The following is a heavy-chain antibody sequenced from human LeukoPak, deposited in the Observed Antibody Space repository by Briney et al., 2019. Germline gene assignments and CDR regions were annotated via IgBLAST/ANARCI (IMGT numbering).Heavy chain of an antibody. D-gene: IGHD4-17*01. Sequence: SETLSLTCTVSGGSISSYYWSWIRQPAGKGLERIGRIYTSGSTNYNPSLKSRVTMSVDTSKNQFSLKLSSVTAADTAVYYCARKGVTTGAFDIWGQGTMVTVSS. V-gene: IGHV4-4*07. CDR3: ARKGVTTGAFDI. J-gene: IGHJ3*02. CDR2: IYTSGST. CDR1: GGSISSYY.